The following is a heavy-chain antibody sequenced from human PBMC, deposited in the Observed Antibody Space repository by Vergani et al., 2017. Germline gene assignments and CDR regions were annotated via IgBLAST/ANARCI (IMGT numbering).Heavy chain of an antibody. V-gene: IGHV4-59*11. CDR1: GGSISSHY. Sequence: QVQLQESGPGLVKPSETLSLTCTVSGGSISSHYWSWIRQPPGKGLEWIGYIYYSGSTNYNPSLKSRVTISVDTSKNQFSLKLSSVTAADTAVYYCASTHDDGGNWGWFDPWGQGTLVTVSS. J-gene: IGHJ5*02. D-gene: IGHD4-23*01. CDR2: IYYSGST. CDR3: ASTHDDGGNWGWFDP.